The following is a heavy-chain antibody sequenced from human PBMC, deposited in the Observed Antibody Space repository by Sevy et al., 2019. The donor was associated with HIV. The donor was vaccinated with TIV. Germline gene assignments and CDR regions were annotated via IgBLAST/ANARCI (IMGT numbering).Heavy chain of an antibody. Sequence: ASVKVSCKASGYTFTSYDINWVRQATGQGLEWMGWMNPNSGNTGYAQKFQGRVTMTRNTSISTAYMELSSLRSEDTAVYYCARVSRWYDFWSGYYTISDTEYFQYWGQGTLVTVSS. D-gene: IGHD3-3*01. J-gene: IGHJ1*01. CDR2: MNPNSGNT. CDR1: GYTFTSYD. V-gene: IGHV1-8*01. CDR3: ARVSRWYDFWSGYYTISDTEYFQY.